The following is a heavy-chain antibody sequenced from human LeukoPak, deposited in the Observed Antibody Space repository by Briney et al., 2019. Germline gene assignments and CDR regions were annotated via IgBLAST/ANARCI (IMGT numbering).Heavy chain of an antibody. V-gene: IGHV3-30*03. J-gene: IGHJ6*02. CDR1: GFTFSSYG. Sequence: GGSLRLSCAASGFTFSSYGMHWVRQAPGKGLDWVAVISNDGSNKYYADSVKGRFTISRDNSKNTLYLQMNSLRAEDTAVYYCARDRSRGYTDLYYYGMDVWGQGTTVTVSS. D-gene: IGHD3-22*01. CDR2: ISNDGSNK. CDR3: ARDRSRGYTDLYYYGMDV.